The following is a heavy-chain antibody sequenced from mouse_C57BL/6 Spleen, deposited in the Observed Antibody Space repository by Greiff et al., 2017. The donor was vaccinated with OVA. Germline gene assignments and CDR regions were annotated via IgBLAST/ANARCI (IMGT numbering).Heavy chain of an antibody. D-gene: IGHD2-3*01. CDR3: ARQDGYYLGYFDY. CDR2: INPSTGGT. J-gene: IGHJ2*01. Sequence: EVHLVESGPELVKPGASVKISCKASGYSFTGYYMNWVKQSPEKSLEWIGEINPSTGGTTYNQKFKAKATLTVDKSSSTAYMQLKSLTSEDSAVYYCARQDGYYLGYFDYWGQGTTLTVSS. CDR1: GYSFTGYY. V-gene: IGHV1-42*01.